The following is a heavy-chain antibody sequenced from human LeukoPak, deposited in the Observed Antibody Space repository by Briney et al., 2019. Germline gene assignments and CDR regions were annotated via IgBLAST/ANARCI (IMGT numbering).Heavy chain of an antibody. D-gene: IGHD4-17*01. V-gene: IGHV3-23*01. CDR2: ISGSGGST. CDR3: AKGKTTVTKAFDY. CDR1: RFTFSRYA. J-gene: IGHJ4*02. Sequence: VWAPRLSCAASRFTFSRYAMSWVGQAPGKGVEWVSAISGSGGSTYYADSGKGRFTISRDNSKNTLYLQMNSLRAEDTAVYYCAKGKTTVTKAFDYWGQGTLVTVSS.